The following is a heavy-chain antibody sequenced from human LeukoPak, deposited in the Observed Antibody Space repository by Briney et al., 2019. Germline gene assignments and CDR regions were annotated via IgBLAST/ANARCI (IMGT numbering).Heavy chain of an antibody. J-gene: IGHJ5*02. Sequence: SETLSLTCAVYGGSFSGYYWSWIRQPPGKGLEWIGEINHSGSTNYNPSLKSRVTISVDTSKNQFSLKLSSVTAADTAVYYCARGRRGFGKTNWFDPWGQGTLVTVSS. CDR2: INHSGST. CDR3: ARGRRGFGKTNWFDP. D-gene: IGHD3-10*01. V-gene: IGHV4-34*01. CDR1: GGSFSGYY.